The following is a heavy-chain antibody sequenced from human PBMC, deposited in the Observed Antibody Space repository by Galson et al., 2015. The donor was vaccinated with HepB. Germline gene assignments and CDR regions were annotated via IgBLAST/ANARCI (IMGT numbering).Heavy chain of an antibody. CDR2: IIPNFGGT. Sequence: SVKVSCKASGYTFSSYAINWVRQAPGQGLEWMGGIIPNFGGTNYAQKFQGSVTMTADESTSTAYMELSSLRSEDTAVYYCARDIVAEMATTDGDWYFDLWGRGTLVTVSS. CDR1: GYTFSSYA. D-gene: IGHD5-24*01. J-gene: IGHJ2*01. CDR3: ARDIVAEMATTDGDWYFDL. V-gene: IGHV1-69*13.